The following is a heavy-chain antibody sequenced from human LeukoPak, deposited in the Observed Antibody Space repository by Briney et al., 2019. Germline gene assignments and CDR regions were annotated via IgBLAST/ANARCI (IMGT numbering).Heavy chain of an antibody. CDR1: GFTFSFYD. D-gene: IGHD2-15*01. Sequence: EGSLRLSCAASGFTFSFYDMHWVRQATGIGLEWVSAIGTAGDTYYPGSVKGRFTISRENAKNSLYLQMNSLRAGDTAVYYCARGYCSGGSCYGPPSDAFDIWGQGTMVTVSS. J-gene: IGHJ3*02. CDR3: ARGYCSGGSCYGPPSDAFDI. V-gene: IGHV3-13*01. CDR2: IGTAGDT.